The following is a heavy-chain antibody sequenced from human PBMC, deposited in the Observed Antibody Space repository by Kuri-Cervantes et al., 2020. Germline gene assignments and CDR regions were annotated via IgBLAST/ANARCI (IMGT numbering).Heavy chain of an antibody. CDR2: MNPNSGNT. Sequence: ASVKVSCKASGYTFTSYDINWVRQATGQGLEWMGWMNPNSGNTGYAQKFQGRVTMTRNTSISTAYMELSSLRSEGMAVYYCATSPKYSSSWYFLRPGDAFDIWGQGTMVTVSS. D-gene: IGHD6-13*01. V-gene: IGHV1-8*01. CDR1: GYTFTSYD. J-gene: IGHJ3*02. CDR3: ATSPKYSSSWYFLRPGDAFDI.